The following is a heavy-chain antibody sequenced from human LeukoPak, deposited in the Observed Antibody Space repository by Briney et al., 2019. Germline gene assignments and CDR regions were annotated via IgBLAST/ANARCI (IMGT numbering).Heavy chain of an antibody. CDR3: AREAIMITFGGVS. CDR2: IIPSGGSP. CDR1: GYTFTNYY. Sequence: ASVKASCRASGYTFTNYYTRCVRHPPGQGLEGMGIIIPSGGSPSNAQKLQGRVTMNRDMSTSTVYMALSSLRSEDTAVYYCAREAIMITFGGVSWGQGTLVNVSS. J-gene: IGHJ5*02. V-gene: IGHV1-46*01. D-gene: IGHD3-16*01.